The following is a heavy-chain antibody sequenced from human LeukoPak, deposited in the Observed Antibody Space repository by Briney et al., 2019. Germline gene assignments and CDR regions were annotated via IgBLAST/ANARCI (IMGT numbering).Heavy chain of an antibody. J-gene: IGHJ5*02. CDR3: ARHPYQLLWLSWFDP. D-gene: IGHD2-2*01. CDR1: GGSSISSRYY. CDR2: IYYSGST. Sequence: SETLSLTCTVSGGSSISSRYYWGWIRQPPGKGLEWIGSIYYSGSTYYNPSLKSRVTISVDTSKNQFSLKLSSVTAADTAVYYCARHPYQLLWLSWFDPWGQGTLVTVSS. V-gene: IGHV4-39*01.